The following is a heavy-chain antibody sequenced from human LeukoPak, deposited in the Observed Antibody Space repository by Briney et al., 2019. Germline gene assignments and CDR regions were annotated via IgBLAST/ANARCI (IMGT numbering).Heavy chain of an antibody. J-gene: IGHJ6*03. CDR1: GGSISSYY. D-gene: IGHD6-6*01. Sequence: SETLSLTCTVSGGSISSYYWNWIRRPPGKGLEWIGYNYYSGSTNYNPSLKSRVTISIDTSKNQFSLKLSSVTAADTAVYYCARGHSSSAHYYYYYYMDVWGKGTTVTVSS. CDR3: ARGHSSSAHYYYYYYMDV. V-gene: IGHV4-59*01. CDR2: NYYSGST.